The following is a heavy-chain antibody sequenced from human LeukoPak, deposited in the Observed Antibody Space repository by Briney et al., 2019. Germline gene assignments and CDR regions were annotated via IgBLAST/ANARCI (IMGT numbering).Heavy chain of an antibody. CDR1: EFIFSGYW. V-gene: IGHV3-7*01. CDR3: ARDGFVGAADY. CDR2: IKRDGSEK. D-gene: IGHD6-13*01. Sequence: GGSLRLSCAASEFIFSGYWMNWVRQAPGKGLEWVANIKRDGSEKQYVDSVRGRFTISRDNAKNSLYLQMNSLRVEDTAVYYCARDGFVGAADYWGQGTLVTVSS. J-gene: IGHJ4*02.